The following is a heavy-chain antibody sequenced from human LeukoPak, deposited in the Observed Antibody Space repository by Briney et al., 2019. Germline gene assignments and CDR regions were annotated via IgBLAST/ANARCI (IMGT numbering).Heavy chain of an antibody. V-gene: IGHV4-61*05. CDR2: IYYSGST. CDR1: GGSISSSSYY. Sequence: ASETLSLTCAVSGGSISSSSYYWSWIRQPPGKGLEWVGYIYYSGSTNYNPSLKSRVTISVDTSKNQFSLKLSSVTAADTAVYYCARHLATPSAISPRYYYGMDVWGQGTTVTVSS. J-gene: IGHJ6*02. D-gene: IGHD2-15*01. CDR3: ARHLATPSAISPRYYYGMDV.